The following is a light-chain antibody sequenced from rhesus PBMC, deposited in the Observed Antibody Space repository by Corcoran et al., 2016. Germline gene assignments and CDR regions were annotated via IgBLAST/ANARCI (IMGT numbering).Light chain of an antibody. J-gene: IGKJ4*01. CDR1: QGISTY. CDR3: LQYDNDPS. CDR2: KAS. Sequence: DIQMTQSPSSLSASVGDRVTITCRASQGISTYVNWSQQKPGKAPKRLIDKASSLESGGPSRCSGSGSGTDFTLTLSNLQPEDFATYCCLQYDNDPSFGGGTKVVL. V-gene: IGKV1-43*02.